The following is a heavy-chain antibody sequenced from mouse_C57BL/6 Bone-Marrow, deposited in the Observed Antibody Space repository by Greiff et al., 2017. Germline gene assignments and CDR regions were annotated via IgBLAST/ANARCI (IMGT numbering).Heavy chain of an antibody. D-gene: IGHD1-1*01. Sequence: EVQLQQSGPELVKPGASVKISCKASGYTFTDYYMNWVKQSHGQGLEWIGDINPNNGGTSYNQKFKGKATLTVDKSSSTAYMELRSLTSEDSAVYYCARDYYGSSWYFDYWGQGTILTVSS. J-gene: IGHJ2*01. CDR3: ARDYYGSSWYFDY. CDR1: GYTFTDYY. V-gene: IGHV1-26*01. CDR2: INPNNGGT.